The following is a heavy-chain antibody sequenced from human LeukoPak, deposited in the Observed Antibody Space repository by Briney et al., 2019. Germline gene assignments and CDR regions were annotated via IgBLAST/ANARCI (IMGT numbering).Heavy chain of an antibody. CDR3: ARETGTARAFDY. J-gene: IGHJ4*02. D-gene: IGHD7-27*01. V-gene: IGHV1-18*01. Sequence: GASVKVSCKASDYIFTSYGISWVRQAPGQGLEWMGWISAYNGNTNYAQKFQGRVTMTRNTSISTAYMELSSLRSEDTAVYYCARETGTARAFDYWGQGTLVTVSS. CDR1: DYIFTSYG. CDR2: ISAYNGNT.